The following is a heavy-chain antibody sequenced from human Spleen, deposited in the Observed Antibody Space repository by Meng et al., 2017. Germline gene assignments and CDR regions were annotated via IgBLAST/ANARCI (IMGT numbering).Heavy chain of an antibody. CDR2: VSTSGTTSGST. V-gene: IGHV4-4*07. Sequence: SETLSLTCTVSGASISSSYYWSWIRQPAGKGLEWIGRVSTSGTTSGSTNYNPSLKSRVTMSVDTSKNQFSLKLSSVTAADTAVYYCARAWGIAAAGTRDAFDIWGQGTMVTVSS. CDR1: GASISSSYY. CDR3: ARAWGIAAAGTRDAFDI. D-gene: IGHD6-13*01. J-gene: IGHJ3*02.